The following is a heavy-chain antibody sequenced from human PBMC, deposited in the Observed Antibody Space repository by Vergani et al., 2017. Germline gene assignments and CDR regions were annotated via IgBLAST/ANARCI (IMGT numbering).Heavy chain of an antibody. CDR1: GYTFTGYY. Sequence: QVQLVQSGAEVKKPGASVKVSCKASGYTFTGYYMHWVRQAPGQGLEWMGWINPNSGGTNYAQKFQGRVTMTRDTSISTAYMELSSLRSEDTAVYYCARDVEMATIGGAFDIWGQGTMVTVSS. CDR2: INPNSGGT. J-gene: IGHJ3*02. CDR3: ARDVEMATIGGAFDI. V-gene: IGHV1-2*02. D-gene: IGHD5-24*01.